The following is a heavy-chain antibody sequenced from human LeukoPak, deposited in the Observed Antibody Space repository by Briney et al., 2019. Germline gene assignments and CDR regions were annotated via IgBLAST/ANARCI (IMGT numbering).Heavy chain of an antibody. V-gene: IGHV5-51*01. CDR1: GYTFTYYW. D-gene: IGHD3-10*01. CDR2: IYPGDSDI. Sequence: GESLKISCKGSGYTFTYYWIGWVRQMPGKGLEWMGIIYPGDSDIRYSPSFQGQVTISADKSTSTAYLQWSSLKASDTAMYYCARRGLGTLGVPKGGDYWGQGALVTVSS. CDR3: ARRGLGTLGVPKGGDY. J-gene: IGHJ4*02.